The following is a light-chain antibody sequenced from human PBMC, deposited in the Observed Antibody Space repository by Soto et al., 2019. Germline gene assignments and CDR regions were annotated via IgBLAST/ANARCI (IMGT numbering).Light chain of an antibody. Sequence: QSVLTQPPSVSGAPGQRVTISCTGSSSNIGAGYDVHWYQQLPGTAPKLLIYGNTNRPSGVPDRSSGSKSGTSASLAITGLQADYQADYYCQSHDTSLSAYVFATGTKVTV. CDR3: QSHDTSLSAYV. J-gene: IGLJ1*01. V-gene: IGLV1-40*01. CDR1: SSNIGAGYD. CDR2: GNT.